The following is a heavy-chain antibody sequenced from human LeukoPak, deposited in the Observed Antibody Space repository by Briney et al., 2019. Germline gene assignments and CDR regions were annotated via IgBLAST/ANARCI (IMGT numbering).Heavy chain of an antibody. Sequence: GGSLRLSCAASGFTFSSYGMHWVRQAPGKGLEWVAVIWYDGSNKYYADSVKGRFTISRDNSKNTLYLQMNSLRAEDTGWYYRAKAHISYSGGYLNFDYWGQGTLVSVPS. D-gene: IGHD3-22*01. J-gene: IGHJ4*02. V-gene: IGHV3-33*06. CDR1: GFTFSSYG. CDR2: IWYDGSNK. CDR3: AKAHISYSGGYLNFDY.